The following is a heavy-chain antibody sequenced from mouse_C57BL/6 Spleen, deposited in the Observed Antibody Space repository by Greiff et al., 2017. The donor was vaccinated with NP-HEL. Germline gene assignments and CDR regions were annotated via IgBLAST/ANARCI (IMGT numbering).Heavy chain of an antibody. D-gene: IGHD1-1*01. CDR2: INPNYGTT. CDR3: ARNYYGSSLYAY. V-gene: IGHV1-39*01. CDR1: GYSFTDYN. J-gene: IGHJ3*01. Sequence: VQLKESGPELVKPGASVKISCKASGYSFTDYNMNWVKQSHGQSLEWIGVINPNYGTTSYNQKFKGKATLTVDQSSSTAYMQLNSLTSENSADYYGARNYYGSSLYAYWGQGTLVTVSA.